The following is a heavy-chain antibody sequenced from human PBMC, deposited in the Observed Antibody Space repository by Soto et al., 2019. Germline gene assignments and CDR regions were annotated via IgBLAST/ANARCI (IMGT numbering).Heavy chain of an antibody. J-gene: IGHJ4*02. CDR3: ARVKVAVFGVVIMREDY. D-gene: IGHD3-3*01. Sequence: QVQLVRSGAEVKKPGSSVKVSCKASGGTFSSYAISWVRQAPGQGLEWMGGIIPIFGTANYAQKFQGRVTITADESTSTAYMELSSLRSEDTAVYYCARVKVAVFGVVIMREDYWGQGTLVTVSS. V-gene: IGHV1-69*12. CDR1: GGTFSSYA. CDR2: IIPIFGTA.